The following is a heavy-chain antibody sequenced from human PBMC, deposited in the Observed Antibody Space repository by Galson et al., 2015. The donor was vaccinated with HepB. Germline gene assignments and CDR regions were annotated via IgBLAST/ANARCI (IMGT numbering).Heavy chain of an antibody. CDR1: GFTFSSYA. Sequence: SLRLSCAVSGFTFSSYAMNWARQAPGKGLEWVSSITYSGDSTYYADSVKGRFTVSRDNSKNTLYLQMHSLRAEDTAVYYCATLGVPLASPRYFDYWGQGTLVTVSS. CDR3: ATLGVPLASPRYFDY. V-gene: IGHV3-23*01. CDR2: ITYSGDST. J-gene: IGHJ4*02. D-gene: IGHD2-8*01.